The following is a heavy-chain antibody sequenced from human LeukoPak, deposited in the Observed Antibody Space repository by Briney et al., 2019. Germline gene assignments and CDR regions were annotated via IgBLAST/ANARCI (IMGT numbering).Heavy chain of an antibody. Sequence: ASVKLSLTASGYTFTSYGIRWVRQAPGQGLEWMGWISAYNGNTNYAQKLQGRVTTTTDTSTSTVYMELRSLRSDDTAVYYCARVPQIVVVPAAIFGSWWVDEAFDI. V-gene: IGHV1-18*01. CDR2: ISAYNGNT. CDR3: ARVPQIVVVPAAIFGSWWVDEAFDI. D-gene: IGHD2-2*01. J-gene: IGHJ3*02. CDR1: GYTFTSYG.